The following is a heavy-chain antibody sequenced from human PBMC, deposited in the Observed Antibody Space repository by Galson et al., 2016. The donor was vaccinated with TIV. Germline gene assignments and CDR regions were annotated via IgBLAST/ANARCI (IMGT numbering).Heavy chain of an antibody. CDR3: ARDLSTDTTTPFDY. Sequence: SVKVSCKASGYPFTGYYIHWVRQAPGQGLEWMGWINPTSGDTNYQKRFQDRVTMTRDTSITTVYMDLNRLTSDDTAVYYCARDLSTDTTTPFDYWGQGTLVTV. J-gene: IGHJ4*02. D-gene: IGHD4-17*01. CDR2: INPTSGDT. CDR1: GYPFTGYY. V-gene: IGHV1-2*02.